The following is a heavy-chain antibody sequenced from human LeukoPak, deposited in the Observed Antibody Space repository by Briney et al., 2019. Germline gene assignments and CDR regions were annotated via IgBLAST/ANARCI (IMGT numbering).Heavy chain of an antibody. V-gene: IGHV3-23*01. D-gene: IGHD3-10*01. CDR3: ARAPYNSGSRNWFDP. Sequence: GGYLRRSCAASGFTFNDHAMSWVRPAPGKGLEWVSSISHRGDDTYYAGSVKGRFIVSRENSKNTVYLQMNRLGIEDTAVYHCARAPYNSGSRNWFDPWGQGTLVTVSS. CDR2: ISHRGDDT. CDR1: GFTFNDHA. J-gene: IGHJ5*02.